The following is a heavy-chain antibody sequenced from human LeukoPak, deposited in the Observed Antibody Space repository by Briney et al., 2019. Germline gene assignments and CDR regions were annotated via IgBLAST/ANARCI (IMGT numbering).Heavy chain of an antibody. Sequence: GASVKVSCKASGGTFSSYAISWVRQAPGQGLEWMGGIIPIFGTANYAQKFQGRVTITTDESTSTAYMELRSLRSDDTAVYYCAREDSGSYFDWGQGTLVTVSS. CDR2: IIPIFGTA. CDR1: GGTFSSYA. D-gene: IGHD3-10*01. J-gene: IGHJ4*02. V-gene: IGHV1-69*05. CDR3: AREDSGSYFD.